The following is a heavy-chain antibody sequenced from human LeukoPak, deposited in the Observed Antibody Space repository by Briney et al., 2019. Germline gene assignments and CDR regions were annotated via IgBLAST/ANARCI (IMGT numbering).Heavy chain of an antibody. J-gene: IGHJ4*02. CDR3: ARDRSDDNWWYVGSH. D-gene: IGHD2-8*02. CDR2: IYYSGST. CDR1: GGSISSGGYS. Sequence: SQTLSLTCAVSGGSISSGGYSWSWIRQPPGKGLEWIGYIYYSGSTNYNPSLKSRVTISVDTSKNQFSLKLSSVTAADTAVYYCARDRSDDNWWYVGSHWGQGTLVTVSS. V-gene: IGHV4-30-4*07.